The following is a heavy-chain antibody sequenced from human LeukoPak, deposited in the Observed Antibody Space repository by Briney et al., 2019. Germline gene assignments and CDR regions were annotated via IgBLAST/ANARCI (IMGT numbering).Heavy chain of an antibody. CDR1: GFTFSSYS. V-gene: IGHV3-48*01. CDR3: ARGPYSSSSYFDY. D-gene: IGHD6-6*01. J-gene: IGHJ4*02. Sequence: GGSLRLSCAASGFTFSSYSMNWVRQAPGKGLEWVSYISNTSSTIYYADSVRGRFTISRDNAKNSLYLQMNSLRAEDTAVYYCARGPYSSSSYFDYWGQGTLVTVSS. CDR2: ISNTSSTI.